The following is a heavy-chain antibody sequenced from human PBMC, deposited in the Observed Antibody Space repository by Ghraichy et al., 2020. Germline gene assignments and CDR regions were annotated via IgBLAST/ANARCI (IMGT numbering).Heavy chain of an antibody. CDR3: ARESNYYDSSGYYYFGSAFDY. V-gene: IGHV3-48*01. CDR2: ISSSSDNI. CDR1: GFTFSTYS. J-gene: IGHJ4*02. D-gene: IGHD3-22*01. Sequence: GGSLRLSCEASGFTFSTYSVNWVRQAPGKGLDWVSYISSSSDNIYYADSVKGRFTISRDNAKNSLYLQMNSLRAEDTAVYYCARESNYYDSSGYYYFGSAFDYWGQGTLVTVSS.